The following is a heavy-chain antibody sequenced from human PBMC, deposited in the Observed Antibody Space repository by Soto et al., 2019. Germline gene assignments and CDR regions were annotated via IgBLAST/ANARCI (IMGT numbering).Heavy chain of an antibody. V-gene: IGHV1-3*01. Sequence: QVQLVQSGAEVKKPGASVKVSCTASGYTFTSYAMHWVRQAPGQRLEWMGWINAGNGNTKYSQKFQGRVTITSDTSESTVYMELSSLRSEATAGYYCARDRELEPRPIGNYWGQGTLVTVSS. CDR2: INAGNGNT. CDR1: GYTFTSYA. CDR3: ARDRELEPRPIGNY. D-gene: IGHD1-1*01. J-gene: IGHJ4*02.